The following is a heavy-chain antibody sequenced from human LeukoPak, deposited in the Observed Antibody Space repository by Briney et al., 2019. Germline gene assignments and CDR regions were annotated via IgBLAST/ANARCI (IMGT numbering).Heavy chain of an antibody. CDR3: ARPKGVVVAATPVPSPFDY. D-gene: IGHD2-15*01. CDR1: GYTFTSYD. Sequence: GASVKVSCKASGYTFTSYDINWVRQATGQGLEWMGWINAGNGNTKYSQKFQGRVTITRDTSASTAYMELSSLRSEDTAVYYCARPKGVVVAATPVPSPFDYWGQGTLVTVSS. V-gene: IGHV1-3*01. CDR2: INAGNGNT. J-gene: IGHJ4*02.